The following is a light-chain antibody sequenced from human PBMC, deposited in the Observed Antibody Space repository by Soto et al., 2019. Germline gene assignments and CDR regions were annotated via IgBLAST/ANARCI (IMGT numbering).Light chain of an antibody. CDR3: QQSYSSPQT. V-gene: IGKV1-6*01. J-gene: IGKJ4*01. CDR1: QGIRND. CDR2: AAS. Sequence: AIQMTQSPSSLSASVGDRVTITCRASQGIRNDLGWYQQKPGKAPKLLIYAASSLQSGVPSRFSGSGSGTDFTLTISSLQPEDCGTYYCQQSYSSPQTFGGGTKVDIK.